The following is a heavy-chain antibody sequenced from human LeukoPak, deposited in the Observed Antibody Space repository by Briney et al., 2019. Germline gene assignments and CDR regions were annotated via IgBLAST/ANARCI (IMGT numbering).Heavy chain of an antibody. CDR1: GGSISSYS. D-gene: IGHD2-21*01. CDR2: IYHSGST. V-gene: IGHV4-30-2*01. J-gene: IGHJ3*02. CDR3: ARDNPYSPGGAFDI. Sequence: SETLSLTCTVSGGSISSYSWSWIRQPPGKGLEWIGYIYHSGSTYYNPSLKSRVTISVDRSKNQFSLKLSSVTAADTAVYYCARDNPYSPGGAFDIWGQGTMVTVSS.